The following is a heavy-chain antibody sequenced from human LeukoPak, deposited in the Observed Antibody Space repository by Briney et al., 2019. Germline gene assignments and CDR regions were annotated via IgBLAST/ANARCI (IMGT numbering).Heavy chain of an antibody. V-gene: IGHV1-46*02. CDR1: GFTFDYYY. J-gene: IGHJ4*02. CDR2: INPSGGNT. CDR3: ASGSQVDY. Sequence: ASVKVSCKASGFTFDYYYFHWVRQAPGQGLEWMGMINPSGGNTNYAQKFQGRVILTRDTSTSTVYMELSSLRSEDTATYYCASGSQVDYWGQGTLFTVSS.